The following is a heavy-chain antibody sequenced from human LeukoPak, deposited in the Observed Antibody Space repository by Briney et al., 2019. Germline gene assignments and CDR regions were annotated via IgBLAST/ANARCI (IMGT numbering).Heavy chain of an antibody. D-gene: IGHD5-18*01. CDR3: ARDEGYSSGPYFDC. Sequence: PGGSLRLSCAASGFTVSSNYMSWVRQAPGKGLERIGYIYYSGSAYYNPSLKSRVTISVDTSKNQFSLKLSSVTAADTAVYYCARDEGYSSGPYFDCWGQGTPATVSS. CDR2: IYYSGSA. CDR1: GFTVSSNY. J-gene: IGHJ4*02. V-gene: IGHV4-59*02.